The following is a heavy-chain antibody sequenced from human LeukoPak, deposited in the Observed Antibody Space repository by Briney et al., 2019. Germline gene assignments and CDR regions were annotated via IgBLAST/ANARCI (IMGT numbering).Heavy chain of an antibody. J-gene: IGHJ5*01. Sequence: SETLSLTCAGYGGSFSGYNWNWIRQAPGKGLEWIGEINHLGNNKKSPSLKGRVTLSVDTSKNQFSLKLTSVTAADTAVYYCARGSPKLDSWGQGTPVTVSS. CDR1: GGSFSGYN. CDR2: INHLGNN. CDR3: ARGSPKLDS. V-gene: IGHV4-34*01.